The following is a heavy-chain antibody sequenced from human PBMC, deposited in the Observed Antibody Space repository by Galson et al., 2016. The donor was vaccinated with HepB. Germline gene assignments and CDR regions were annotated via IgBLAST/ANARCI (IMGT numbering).Heavy chain of an antibody. J-gene: IGHJ4*02. D-gene: IGHD3-10*01. V-gene: IGHV3-11*05. CDR3: AKGTDYYGSGSYYNGELSFDY. CDR1: GFTFSDYY. Sequence: SLRLSCAASGFTFSDYYMRWIRQAPGKGLEWVSYISISSSYTYYADSVKGRFTVSRDNSKNTLYLQMNSLRAEDTAVYYCAKGTDYYGSGSYYNGELSFDYWGQGTLVTVSS. CDR2: ISISSSYT.